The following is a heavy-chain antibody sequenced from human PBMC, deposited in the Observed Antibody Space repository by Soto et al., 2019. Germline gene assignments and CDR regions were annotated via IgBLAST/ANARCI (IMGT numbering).Heavy chain of an antibody. J-gene: IGHJ1*01. CDR2: IRSQPYGGTT. D-gene: IGHD3-10*01. CDR1: GFPFANFL. CDR3: IGSFPF. V-gene: IGHV3-49*03. Sequence: PGGSLRLSCTGSGFPFANFLMSWFRQAPGKGLEWVGFIRSQPYGGTTQYAACVRGRFTISRDDSKGIAYLQMNSLKSEDSGVYYCIGSFPFWGQGTLVTVSS.